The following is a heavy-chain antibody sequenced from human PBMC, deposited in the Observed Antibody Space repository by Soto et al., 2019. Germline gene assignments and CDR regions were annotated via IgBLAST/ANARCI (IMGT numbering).Heavy chain of an antibody. CDR1: GFTFSSYA. V-gene: IGHV3-30*18. CDR2: ISYDGSNK. D-gene: IGHD5-12*01. J-gene: IGHJ4*02. CDR3: AKPWGWLQSSVFDY. Sequence: PGGSLRLSCAASGFTFSSYAMHWVRQAPGKGLEWVAVISYDGSNKYYADSVKGRFTISRDNSKNTLYLQMNSLRAEDTAVYYCAKPWGWLQSSVFDYWGQGTLVTVSS.